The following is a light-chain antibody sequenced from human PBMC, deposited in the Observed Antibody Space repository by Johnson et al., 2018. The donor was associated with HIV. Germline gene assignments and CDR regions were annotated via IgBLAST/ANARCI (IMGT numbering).Light chain of an antibody. V-gene: IGLV1-51*01. J-gene: IGLJ1*01. CDR1: SSNIGNNY. CDR3: GTWDSSLSTYV. Sequence: QSVLTQPPSVSAAPGQKVTISCSGSSSNIGNNYVSWYQQLPGTAPKLLIYDNNKRPSGIPDRLSGSKSGTSATLGITGLQTGDAAGYYCGTWDSSLSTYVFGTGTKVTVL. CDR2: DNN.